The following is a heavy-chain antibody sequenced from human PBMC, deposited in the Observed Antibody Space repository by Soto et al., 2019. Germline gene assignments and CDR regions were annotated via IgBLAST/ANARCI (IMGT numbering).Heavy chain of an antibody. CDR1: GYTFTGYY. J-gene: IGHJ5*02. D-gene: IGHD1-1*01. CDR3: ARVQYGLERREYWFDP. V-gene: IGHV1-2*02. Sequence: ASVRVSCKACGYTFTGYYMHWVGQAGGQGREWMGWINPNSGGTNYAQKFQGRVTMTRDTSISTAYMELSRLRSDDTAVYYCARVQYGLERREYWFDPWRQGPRVTVSS. CDR2: INPNSGGT.